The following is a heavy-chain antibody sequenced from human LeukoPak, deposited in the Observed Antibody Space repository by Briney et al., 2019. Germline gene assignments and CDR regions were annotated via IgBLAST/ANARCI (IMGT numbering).Heavy chain of an antibody. CDR2: LGSDGRGT. CDR3: ARDGFVGPVTAYLDS. V-gene: IGHV3-74*01. CDR1: GFTFNRYA. D-gene: IGHD2-21*02. J-gene: IGHJ4*01. Sequence: GGSLRLSCAASGFTFNRYAMHWVRQAPGKGLEGVSRLGSDGRGTNYADSVKGRFTISRDNAKNILYLQMDSLRADDTALYYCARDGFVGPVTAYLDSWGQGTLVTVSS.